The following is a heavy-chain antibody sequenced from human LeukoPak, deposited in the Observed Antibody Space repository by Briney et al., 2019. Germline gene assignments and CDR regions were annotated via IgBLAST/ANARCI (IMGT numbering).Heavy chain of an antibody. CDR2: IYWDDDK. D-gene: IGHD3-10*01. J-gene: IGHJ4*02. CDR1: GFSLSTSGVG. CDR3: AHISRSKRITMVRGSLYYFDY. Sequence: SGPTLVNPTQTLTLTCTFSGFSLSTSGVGVGWIRQPPGKALEWLALIYWDDDKRYSPSLKSRLTITKDTSKNQVVLTMTNMDPVDTATYYCAHISRSKRITMVRGSLYYFDYWGQGAQVTVSS. V-gene: IGHV2-5*02.